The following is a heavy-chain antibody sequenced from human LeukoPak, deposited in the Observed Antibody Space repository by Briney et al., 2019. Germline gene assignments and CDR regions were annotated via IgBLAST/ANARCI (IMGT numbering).Heavy chain of an antibody. J-gene: IGHJ4*02. CDR3: TRRRWTFDY. CDR1: ADSITGFY. V-gene: IGHV4-59*08. Sequence: SETLSLTSTVSADSITGFYWSWIRQPPGEGLEWIGYIYSSGSTYYNPSLKSRVTISVDTSKNQFSLKLSSVTAADTAFYYCTRRRWTFDYWGQGTLVTVSS. CDR2: IYSSGST. D-gene: IGHD3/OR15-3a*01.